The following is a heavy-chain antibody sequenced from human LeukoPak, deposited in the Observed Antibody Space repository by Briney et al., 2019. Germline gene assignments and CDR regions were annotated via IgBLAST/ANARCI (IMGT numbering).Heavy chain of an antibody. Sequence: SESLSLTCTVSGGSISSSSYYWGWIRQRPGKGLEWIGSIDYTWSSYYNPSLKSRVTISVDTSKSQFSLRLNSVTAADTAVYYCARRSVTQWVVLARPYFDYWGQGTLVTVSS. CDR2: IDYTWSS. D-gene: IGHD6-19*01. CDR3: ARRSVTQWVVLARPYFDY. CDR1: GGSISSSSYY. J-gene: IGHJ4*02. V-gene: IGHV4-39*07.